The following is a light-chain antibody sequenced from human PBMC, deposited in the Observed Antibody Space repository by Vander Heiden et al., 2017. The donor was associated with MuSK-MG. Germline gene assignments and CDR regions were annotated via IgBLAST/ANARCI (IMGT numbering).Light chain of an antibody. Sequence: QSALTQPASVSGSPGQSITISCTGTSSDVGGYNYVSWYQQHPGKAPKLMIYDVSNRPSGVSNRVSGSKSGNTASRTISGLQAEDEADYYCSSYTSSSTLEFGGGTKLTVL. J-gene: IGLJ3*02. CDR2: DVS. V-gene: IGLV2-14*03. CDR1: SSDVGGYNY. CDR3: SSYTSSSTLE.